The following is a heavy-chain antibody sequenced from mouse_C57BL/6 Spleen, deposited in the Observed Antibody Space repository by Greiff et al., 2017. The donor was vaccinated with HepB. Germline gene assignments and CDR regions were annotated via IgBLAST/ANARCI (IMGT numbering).Heavy chain of an antibody. Sequence: QVQLQQPGAELVKPGASVKLSCKASGYTFTSYWITWVKQRPGQGLEWIGDIYPGSGSTNYNEKFKSKATLTVDTSSSTAYMQLSSLTSEDSAVYYCARTTVARDWYVDVWGTGTTVTVSS. CDR2: IYPGSGST. CDR1: GYTFTSYW. J-gene: IGHJ1*03. CDR3: ARTTVARDWYVDV. D-gene: IGHD1-1*01. V-gene: IGHV1-55*01.